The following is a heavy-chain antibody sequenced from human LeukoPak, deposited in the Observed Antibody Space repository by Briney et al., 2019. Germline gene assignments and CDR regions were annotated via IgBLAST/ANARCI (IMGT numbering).Heavy chain of an antibody. Sequence: GGSLRLSCAASGFTFSDYYMSWIRQAPGKGLEWVSYISSSGSTIYYADSVKGRFTISRDNAKNSLYLQMNSLRAEDTAVYYCARDSHYDFWSGYPGEYYYYMDVWGKGTTVTVSS. J-gene: IGHJ6*03. CDR2: ISSSGSTI. CDR3: ARDSHYDFWSGYPGEYYYYMDV. D-gene: IGHD3-3*01. V-gene: IGHV3-11*04. CDR1: GFTFSDYY.